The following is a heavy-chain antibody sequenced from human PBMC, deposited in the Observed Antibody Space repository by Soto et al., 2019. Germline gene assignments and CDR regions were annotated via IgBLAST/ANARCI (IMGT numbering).Heavy chain of an antibody. J-gene: IGHJ4*02. CDR3: ARNNCGIDF. CDR1: GFTFSNHW. V-gene: IGHV3-74*01. Sequence: EVLLVESGGGLVQPGGSLRLSCAASGFTFSNHWMHWVRQVPGKGLVWVSRINSDGSDASHADSVEGRFTISRDNAKNTLYLQMNSLRAEDTALYYCARNNCGIDFWGQGTLVTVSS. D-gene: IGHD7-27*01. CDR2: INSDGSDA.